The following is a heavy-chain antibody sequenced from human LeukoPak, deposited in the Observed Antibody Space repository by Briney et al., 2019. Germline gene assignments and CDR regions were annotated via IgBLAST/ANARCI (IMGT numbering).Heavy chain of an antibody. Sequence: PGGSLRLSCTTSRFTLRHFRMQWVRQAPGKGLEGVAVIWSEGTDKYYGDSVKGRFTNARDNSENTVYLQMNSLRVEGTAVYYWAKDAQRGFDFSNSLESWGQGTLVTVSS. CDR3: AKDAQRGFDFSNSLES. J-gene: IGHJ4*02. V-gene: IGHV3-33*06. D-gene: IGHD4-11*01. CDR1: RFTLRHFR. CDR2: IWSEGTDK.